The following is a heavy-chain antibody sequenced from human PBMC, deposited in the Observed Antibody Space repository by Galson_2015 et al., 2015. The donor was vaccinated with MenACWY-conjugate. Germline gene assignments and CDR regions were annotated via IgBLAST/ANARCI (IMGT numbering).Heavy chain of an antibody. D-gene: IGHD2/OR15-2a*01. CDR2: ISGSGGSS. J-gene: IGHJ5*02. CDR3: ARDRTNNWFDP. V-gene: IGHV3-23*01. Sequence: SLRLSCAASGFTFSSYAMTWVRQAPGKGLEWVSAISGSGGSSNYADSVKGRFTISRDNSKNTLYLQMNSLRAEDTAVYYCARDRTNNWFDPWGQGTLVTVSS. CDR1: GFTFSSYA.